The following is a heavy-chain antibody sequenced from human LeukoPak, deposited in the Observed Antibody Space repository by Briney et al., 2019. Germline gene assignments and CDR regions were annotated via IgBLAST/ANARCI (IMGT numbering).Heavy chain of an antibody. J-gene: IGHJ4*02. CDR1: GYTFTSYY. CDR3: ARGTTDAY. V-gene: IGHV1-46*01. Sequence: ASVKVSCKASGYTFTSYYIDGVRQASGQGREGMGVINPSGVSTRYAQKFQGRVTMTGDPTTRTVYMELSSLTSDDTAVYCCARGTTDAYWGRGTPVTVSS. CDR2: INPSGVST. D-gene: IGHD1-1*01.